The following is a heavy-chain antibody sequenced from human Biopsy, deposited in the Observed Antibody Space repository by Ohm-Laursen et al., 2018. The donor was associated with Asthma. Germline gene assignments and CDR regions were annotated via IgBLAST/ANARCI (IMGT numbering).Heavy chain of an antibody. J-gene: IGHJ4*02. CDR2: VGSDESYT. V-gene: IGHV3-33*08. CDR3: ARDFSRAIMIGGGREHYFDF. Sequence: SLRLSCTASGFTFSDYDMHWVRQVPGKGLEWVATVGSDESYTDHADSVKGRFTISRDNSKNTLHLQMNSLSPEDTAVYYCARDFSRAIMIGGGREHYFDFWGQGTLVTVSS. D-gene: IGHD3-16*01. CDR1: GFTFSDYD.